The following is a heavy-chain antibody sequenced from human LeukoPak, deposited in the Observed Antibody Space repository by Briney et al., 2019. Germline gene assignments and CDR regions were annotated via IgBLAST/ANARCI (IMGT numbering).Heavy chain of an antibody. Sequence: ASVKVSFKASGYTFTSYYMHWVRQAPGQGLEWMGLINPSGGSTSYAQKFQGRVTMTRDTSTSTVYMELSSLRSEDTAVYYCATWGSSSSPLPAMDVWGQGTTVTVSS. CDR2: INPSGGST. CDR3: ATWGSSSSPLPAMDV. CDR1: GYTFTSYY. J-gene: IGHJ6*02. V-gene: IGHV1-46*01. D-gene: IGHD6-13*01.